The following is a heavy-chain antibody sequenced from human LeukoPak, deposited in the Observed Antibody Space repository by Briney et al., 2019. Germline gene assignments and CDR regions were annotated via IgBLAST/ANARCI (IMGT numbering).Heavy chain of an antibody. J-gene: IGHJ5*02. CDR2: IYYSGST. Sequence: SETLSLTCTVSGDSISSSSYYWGWIRQPPGKGLEWIGSIYYSGSTYYNPSLKSRVTISVDTSKNQFSLKLSSVTAADTAVYYCARDGYSGSCSGWFDPWGQGTLVTVSS. D-gene: IGHD1-26*01. CDR1: GDSISSSSYY. V-gene: IGHV4-39*07. CDR3: ARDGYSGSCSGWFDP.